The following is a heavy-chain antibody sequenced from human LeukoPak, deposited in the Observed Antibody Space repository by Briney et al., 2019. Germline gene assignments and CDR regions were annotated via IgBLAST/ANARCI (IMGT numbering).Heavy chain of an antibody. CDR3: AKWGDYDILTGYYVSDF. Sequence: LPGASLRLSCAASGFIFRNYAMSWVRQAPGKGLEWVSAITGSGDTTYYADSVKGRFTVSRDNSKNTLYVEMNTLRAEDTAVYYCAKWGDYDILTGYYVSDFWGQGTLVTASS. D-gene: IGHD3-9*01. CDR1: GFIFRNYA. CDR2: ITGSGDTT. V-gene: IGHV3-23*01. J-gene: IGHJ4*02.